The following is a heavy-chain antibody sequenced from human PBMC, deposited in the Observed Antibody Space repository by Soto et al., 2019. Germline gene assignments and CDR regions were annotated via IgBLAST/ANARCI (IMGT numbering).Heavy chain of an antibody. D-gene: IGHD3-3*01. Sequence: GGSLRLSCAASGFTFSSYWMSWVRQAPGKGLEWVANIKQDGSEKYYVDSVKGRFTISRDNAKNSLYLQMNSLRAEDTAVYYCARYYDFWSGYYDVFSMDVWGKGTTVTVSS. CDR1: GFTFSSYW. V-gene: IGHV3-7*01. CDR3: ARYYDFWSGYYDVFSMDV. J-gene: IGHJ6*03. CDR2: IKQDGSEK.